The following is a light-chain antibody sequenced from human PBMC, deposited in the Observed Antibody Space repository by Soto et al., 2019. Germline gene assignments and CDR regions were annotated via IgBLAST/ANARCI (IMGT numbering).Light chain of an antibody. CDR1: QTLTSGY. J-gene: IGKJ2*01. CDR3: QQYGMSPMYS. V-gene: IGKV3-20*01. CDR2: APS. Sequence: EMVLTQSPGTLSLSPGERATLSCRASQTLTSGYLAWYQQKPGQAPRLLIYAPSSRATGIPDRFSGSGSGTDFTLIISRVEPEDSAVYYCQQYGMSPMYSFGQGTKLEIK.